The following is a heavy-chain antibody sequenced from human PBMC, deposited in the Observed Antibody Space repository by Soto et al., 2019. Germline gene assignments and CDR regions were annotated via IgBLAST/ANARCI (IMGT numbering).Heavy chain of an antibody. CDR1: GFTFDDYG. V-gene: IGHV3-20*04. CDR2: INWNGGST. CDR3: ARDATPYYYDSSGYFPSWFDP. J-gene: IGHJ5*02. D-gene: IGHD3-22*01. Sequence: GGSLRLSCAASGFTFDDYGMSWVRQAPGKGLEWVSGINWNGGSTGYADSVKGRFTISRDNAKNSLYLQMNSLRAEDTALYYCARDATPYYYDSSGYFPSWFDPWGQGTLVTVSS.